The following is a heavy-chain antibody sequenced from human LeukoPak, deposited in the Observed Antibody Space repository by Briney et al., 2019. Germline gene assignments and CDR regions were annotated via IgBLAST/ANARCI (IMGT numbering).Heavy chain of an antibody. D-gene: IGHD2-15*01. V-gene: IGHV3-23*01. CDR3: AKESDVVVVAVTFYYFDY. CDR1: GFTFSSYA. Sequence: GGSLRLSCAASGFTFSSYAMSWVRQAPEKGLEWVSAISGSGGSTYYADSVKGRFTISRDNSKNTLYLQMNSLRAEDTAVYYCAKESDVVVVAVTFYYFDYWGQGTLVTVSS. CDR2: ISGSGGST. J-gene: IGHJ4*02.